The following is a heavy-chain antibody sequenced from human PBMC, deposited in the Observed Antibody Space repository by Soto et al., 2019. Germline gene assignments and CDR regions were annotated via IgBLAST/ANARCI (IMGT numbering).Heavy chain of an antibody. CDR3: ATKDVVSGYDWFYYYYGMDV. CDR2: IYYSGST. J-gene: IGHJ6*02. V-gene: IGHV4-39*01. D-gene: IGHD5-12*01. CDR1: GGSISSSSYY. Sequence: SETLSLTCTVSGGSISSSSYYWGWIRQPPGKGLEWIGSIYYSGSTYYNPSLKSRVTISVDTSKNQFSLKLSSVTAADTAVYYCATKDVVSGYDWFYYYYGMDVWGQGTTVTVSS.